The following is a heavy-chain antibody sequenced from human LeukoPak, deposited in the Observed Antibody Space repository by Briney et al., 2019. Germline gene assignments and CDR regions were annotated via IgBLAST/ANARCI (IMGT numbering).Heavy chain of an antibody. CDR3: ARVKEAFNARDAFDI. D-gene: IGHD2/OR15-2a*01. V-gene: IGHV4-59*12. CDR2: IYYSGST. CDR1: GGSISSYY. J-gene: IGHJ3*02. Sequence: PETLSLTCTVSGGSISSYYWSWIRQPPGKGLEWIGYIYYSGSTNYNPSLKSRVTISVDTSENQFSLQLNSVTPEDTAVYYCARVKEAFNARDAFDIWGQGTMVTVSS.